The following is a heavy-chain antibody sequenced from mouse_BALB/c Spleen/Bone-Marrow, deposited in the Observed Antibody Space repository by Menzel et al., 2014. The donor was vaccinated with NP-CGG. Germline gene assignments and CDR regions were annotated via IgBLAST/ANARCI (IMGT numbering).Heavy chain of an antibody. J-gene: IGHJ2*01. D-gene: IGHD3-1*01. CDR1: GYTFTSYW. CDR3: TTLARNYFDY. V-gene: IGHV1-5*01. Sequence: SGPVLARPGASVKMSCKASGYTFTSYWMHWVKQRPGQGLEWIGTIYPGKSDTTYNQKFKGKAKLTAVTSTSTAYMELSSLTNEDSAVYYCTTLARNYFDYWGQGTTLTVSS. CDR2: IYPGKSDT.